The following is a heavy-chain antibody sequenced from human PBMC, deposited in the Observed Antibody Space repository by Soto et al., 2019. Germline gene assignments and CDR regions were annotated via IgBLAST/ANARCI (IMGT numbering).Heavy chain of an antibody. CDR1: GYTFTSYD. D-gene: IGHD2-2*02. J-gene: IGHJ6*03. CDR3: ARDSGYCSSTSCYTGENYYYYYMDV. CDR2: MNPNSGNT. Sequence: ASVKVSCKASGYTFTSYDINWVRQATGQGLEWMGWMNPNSGNTGYAQKFQGRVTMTRNNSISTAYMELSSLRSEDTAVYYCARDSGYCSSTSCYTGENYYYYYMDVWGKGTTVTVSS. V-gene: IGHV1-8*01.